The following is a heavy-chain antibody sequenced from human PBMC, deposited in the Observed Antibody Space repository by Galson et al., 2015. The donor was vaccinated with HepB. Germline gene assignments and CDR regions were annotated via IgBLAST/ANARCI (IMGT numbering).Heavy chain of an antibody. CDR1: GYTFTSYG. D-gene: IGHD1-14*01. Sequence: QSGAEVKKPGESLRISCKASGYTFTSYGISWVRQAPGQGLEWMGWISAYNGNTNYAQKLQGRVTMTTDTSTSTAYMELRSLRSDDTAVYYCARDRSDSFEYEPTSPEVDYWGQGTLVTVSS. CDR2: ISAYNGNT. CDR3: ARDRSDSFEYEPTSPEVDY. V-gene: IGHV1-18*04. J-gene: IGHJ4*02.